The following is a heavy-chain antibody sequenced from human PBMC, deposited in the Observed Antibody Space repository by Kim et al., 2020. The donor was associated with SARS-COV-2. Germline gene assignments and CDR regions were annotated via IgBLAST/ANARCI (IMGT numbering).Heavy chain of an antibody. J-gene: IGHJ4*02. CDR1: GFTFSGYA. CDR3: ARGRTSSGYFDY. Sequence: GGSLRLSCAASGFTFSGYAMSWVRQTPGKGLEWVSAVSGRGDRTYYPDSVKGRFTISRDNSKNTVYLQMNSLRAEDTAVYYCARGRTSSGYFDYWGQGTLVTVSS. V-gene: IGHV3-23*01. CDR2: VSGRGDRT.